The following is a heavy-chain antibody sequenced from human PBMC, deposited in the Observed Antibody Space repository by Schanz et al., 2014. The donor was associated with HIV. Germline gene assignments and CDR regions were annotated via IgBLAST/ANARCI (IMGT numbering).Heavy chain of an antibody. V-gene: IGHV4-31*03. D-gene: IGHD2-21*01. CDR2: IYYSGNT. CDR1: GDSISSGGYY. Sequence: QVQLQESGPGLVKPSQTLSLTCTVSGDSISSGGYYWSWIRQHPGKGLEWIGYIYYSGNTYYNPSRRSRVAISVDTSKNQFSLSLGSVTAADTAIYFCARGSSGGASAAEYFRHWGQGTLVTVSS. CDR3: ARGSSGGASAAEYFRH. J-gene: IGHJ1*01.